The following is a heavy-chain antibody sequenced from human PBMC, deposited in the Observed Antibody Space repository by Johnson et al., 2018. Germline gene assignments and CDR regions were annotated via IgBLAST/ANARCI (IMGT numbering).Heavy chain of an antibody. J-gene: IGHJ6*03. CDR2: IYTSGST. D-gene: IGHD4-11*01. CDR3: ARDEGGPYTNYSVIYYYYYMDV. Sequence: QVQLQESGPGLVKPSETLSLTCTVSGGSINNNKYYWSWIRQPAGKGLEWIGRIYTSGSTHYSPSLKSRVTISVDPSKNQFSLQLSSVTFADTVGYYCARDEGGPYTNYSVIYYYYYMDVWGKGTTVTGSS. CDR1: GGSINNNKYY. V-gene: IGHV4-61*02.